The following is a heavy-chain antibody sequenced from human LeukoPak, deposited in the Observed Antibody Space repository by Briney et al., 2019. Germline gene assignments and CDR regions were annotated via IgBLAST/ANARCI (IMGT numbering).Heavy chain of an antibody. CDR2: ISYDGSNK. J-gene: IGHJ4*02. V-gene: IGHV3-30-3*01. Sequence: GGSLRLSCAASGFTFSSYAMHWVRQAPGKGLEWVAVISYDGSNKYYADSVKGRFTISRDNSKNTLYLQMNSLRAEDTAVYYCAKDRRPTVTTYFDYWGQGTLVTVSS. D-gene: IGHD1-14*01. CDR3: AKDRRPTVTTYFDY. CDR1: GFTFSSYA.